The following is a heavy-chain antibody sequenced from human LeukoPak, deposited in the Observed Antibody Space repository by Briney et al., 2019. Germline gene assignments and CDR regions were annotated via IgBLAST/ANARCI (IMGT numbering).Heavy chain of an antibody. CDR1: GFTLSSYA. Sequence: GGSLRLSCAASGFTLSSYAMSWVRQAPGKGLEWVSATSSSDAGTYYAESVRGRFTISRDNSKNTLFLQMNSLRAEDAAVYYCANLEPVPGGGAFDIWGQGTMVTVSS. V-gene: IGHV3-23*01. D-gene: IGHD1-14*01. J-gene: IGHJ3*02. CDR2: TSSSDAGT. CDR3: ANLEPVPGGGAFDI.